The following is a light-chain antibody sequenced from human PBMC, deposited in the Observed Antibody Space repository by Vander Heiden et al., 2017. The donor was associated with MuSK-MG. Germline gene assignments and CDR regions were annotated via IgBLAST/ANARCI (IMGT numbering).Light chain of an antibody. J-gene: IGKJ1*01. CDR1: QGVRNS. CDR3: QQYYSTPRT. CDR2: GAS. V-gene: IGKV1-NL1*01. Sequence: DIQMTQSPSSLSAFAGDRVTISCRASQGVRNSLAWYQQKPGKAPKLLVFGASTLESGVPSRFSGSGSGTDYTLSIASLQPEDIAIYYCQQYYSTPRTFGQGTKVEI.